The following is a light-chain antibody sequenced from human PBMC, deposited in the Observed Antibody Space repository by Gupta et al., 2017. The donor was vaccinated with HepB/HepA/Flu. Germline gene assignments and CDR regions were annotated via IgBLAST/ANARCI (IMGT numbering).Light chain of an antibody. CDR3: MQALQTSFT. CDR1: QSLLHSNGYNY. CDR2: LGS. Sequence: DIVMTQSPLSLPVTPGEPASISCRSSQSLLHSNGYNYLDWYLQKPGQSPQLLIYLGSNQASGVPDRFSGSGSGTDFTLKISRVEAEDVGVYYCMQALQTSFTFGPGTKVDIK. J-gene: IGKJ3*01. V-gene: IGKV2-28*01.